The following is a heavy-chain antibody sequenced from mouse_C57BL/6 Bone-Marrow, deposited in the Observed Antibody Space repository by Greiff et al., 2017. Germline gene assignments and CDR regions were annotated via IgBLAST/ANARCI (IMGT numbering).Heavy chain of an antibody. CDR1: GYSITSGYY. V-gene: IGHV3-6*01. D-gene: IGHD1-1*01. Sequence: EVKVEESGPGLVKPSQSLSLTCSVTGYSITSGYYWNWIRQFPGNKLEWMGYISYDGSNNYNPSLKNRISITRDTSKNQFFLKLNSVTTEDTATYYCARGRGFATVVDYAMDYWGQGTSVTVSS. CDR2: ISYDGSN. CDR3: ARGRGFATVVDYAMDY. J-gene: IGHJ4*01.